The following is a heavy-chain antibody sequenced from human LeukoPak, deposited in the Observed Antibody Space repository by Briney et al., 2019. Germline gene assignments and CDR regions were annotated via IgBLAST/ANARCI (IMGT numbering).Heavy chain of an antibody. Sequence: GGSLRLSCAASGFTFSAYAMTWVRQAPGQGLEWVSSIGSDNKPHYSDSVRGRFTISRDNSKNTLYLHMNSLRAEDTALYYCARNYYEPTYDYYFDCWGQGTLVTVSS. D-gene: IGHD1-26*01. CDR1: GFTFSAYA. J-gene: IGHJ4*02. CDR2: IGSDNKP. CDR3: ARNYYEPTYDYYFDC. V-gene: IGHV3-23*05.